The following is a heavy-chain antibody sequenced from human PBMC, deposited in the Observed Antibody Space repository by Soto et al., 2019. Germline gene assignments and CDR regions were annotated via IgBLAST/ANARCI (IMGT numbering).Heavy chain of an antibody. Sequence: QVQLVQSGAEVKKPGASVKVSCKASGYTFASYAMHRVRQAPGQRLEWMGWINAGNGNTKYSQKFQGRVTITRDTSASTAHMELSSLRSEDTSVYYCARDVGASGDWGQGTLVIVSS. CDR3: ARDVGASGD. D-gene: IGHD1-26*01. CDR1: GYTFASYA. V-gene: IGHV1-3*01. CDR2: INAGNGNT. J-gene: IGHJ4*02.